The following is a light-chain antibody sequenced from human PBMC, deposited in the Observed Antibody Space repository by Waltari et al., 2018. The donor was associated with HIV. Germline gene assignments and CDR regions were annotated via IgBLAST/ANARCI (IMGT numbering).Light chain of an antibody. Sequence: DIQLTQSPSSLSASVGDRVTITCQASPDISSYLNWYQQKPGKAPKLLISDASDLETGVPSRFSGSGSGAHFTFTISSLQPADIGTYYCQQYDNVPVTFGPGTKVEIK. V-gene: IGKV1-33*01. CDR3: QQYDNVPVT. CDR1: PDISSY. J-gene: IGKJ3*01. CDR2: DAS.